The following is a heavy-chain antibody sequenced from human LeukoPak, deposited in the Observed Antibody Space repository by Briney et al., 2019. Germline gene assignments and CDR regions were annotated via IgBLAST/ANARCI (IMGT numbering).Heavy chain of an antibody. CDR2: ISGSGGST. J-gene: IGHJ6*02. V-gene: IGHV3-23*01. D-gene: IGHD1-1*01. Sequence: PGRSLRLSCAASGFTFSSYAMSWVRQAPGKGLEWVSAISGSGGSTYYADSVKGRFTISRDNSKNTLYLQMNSLRAEDTAVYYCANTSPRYYYGMDVWGQGTTVTVSS. CDR3: ANTSPRYYYGMDV. CDR1: GFTFSSYA.